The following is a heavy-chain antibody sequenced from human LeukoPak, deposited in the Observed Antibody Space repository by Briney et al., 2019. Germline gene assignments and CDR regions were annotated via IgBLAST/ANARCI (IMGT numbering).Heavy chain of an antibody. CDR1: GFTFSSYA. CDR3: AKSPRNYYDSSGYYPHYFDY. V-gene: IGHV3-23*01. J-gene: IGHJ4*02. CDR2: ISGSGGST. D-gene: IGHD3-22*01. Sequence: GGSLRLSCAASGFTFSSYAMSWVRQAPGKGLEWVSAISGSGGSTYYADSVKGRFTISRDNSKNTLYLQKNSLRAEDTAVYYCAKSPRNYYDSSGYYPHYFDYWGQGTLVTVSS.